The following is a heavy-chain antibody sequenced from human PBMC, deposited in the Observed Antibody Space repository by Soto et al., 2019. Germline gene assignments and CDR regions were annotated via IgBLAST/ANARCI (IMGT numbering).Heavy chain of an antibody. CDR3: ARGGQGSSWYGRGYGMDV. D-gene: IGHD6-13*01. Sequence: SSETLSLTCAVYGGSFSGYYWSWIRQPPGKGLEWIGEINHGGSTNYNPSLKSRVTISVDTSKNQFSLKLSSVTAADTAVYYCARGGQGSSWYGRGYGMDVWGQGTTVTVSS. J-gene: IGHJ6*02. V-gene: IGHV4-34*01. CDR2: INHGGST. CDR1: GGSFSGYY.